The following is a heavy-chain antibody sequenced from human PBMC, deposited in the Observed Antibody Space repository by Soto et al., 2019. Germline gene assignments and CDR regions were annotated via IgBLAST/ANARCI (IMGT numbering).Heavy chain of an antibody. V-gene: IGHV4-39*01. CDR3: ARHGPGGSYSDY. J-gene: IGHJ4*02. CDR1: GGSISSSSYY. Sequence: PSETLSLTCTVSGGSISSSSYYWGWIRQPPGKGLEWIGSIYYSGSTYYNPSLKSRVTISVDTSKNQFSLKLSSVTAADPAVYYCARHGPGGSYSDYWGQGTLVTVSS. D-gene: IGHD1-26*01. CDR2: IYYSGST.